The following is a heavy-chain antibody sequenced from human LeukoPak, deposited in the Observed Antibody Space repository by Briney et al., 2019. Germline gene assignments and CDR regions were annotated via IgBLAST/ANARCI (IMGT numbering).Heavy chain of an antibody. CDR3: ARVPDYYYYGMDV. CDR1: GYTFTSYA. CDR2: INAGNGNT. Sequence: VSVKVSCKASGYTFTSYAMNWVRQTPGQRHEYMGWINAGNGNTKYSQKFQGRVTITRDTSASTAYMELSSLRSEDTAVYYCARVPDYYYYGMDVWGQGTTVTVSS. J-gene: IGHJ6*02. V-gene: IGHV1-3*01.